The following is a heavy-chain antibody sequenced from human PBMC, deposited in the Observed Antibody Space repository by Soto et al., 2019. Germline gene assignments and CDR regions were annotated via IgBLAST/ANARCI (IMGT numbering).Heavy chain of an antibody. D-gene: IGHD3-22*01. CDR1: GGSISSSSYY. CDR3: ARRRLKSQDYGMDV. V-gene: IGHV4-39*01. CDR2: IYYSGST. J-gene: IGHJ6*02. Sequence: QLQLQESGPGLVKPSETLSLTCTVSGGSISSSSYYWGWIRQPPGKGLEWIGSIYYSGSTYYNPSLKSRVTISVDTSKNQFSLKLSSVTAADTAVYYCARRRLKSQDYGMDVWGQGTTVTVSS.